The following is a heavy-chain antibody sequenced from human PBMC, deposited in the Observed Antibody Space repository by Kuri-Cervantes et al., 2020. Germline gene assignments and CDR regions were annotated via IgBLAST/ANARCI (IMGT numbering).Heavy chain of an antibody. V-gene: IGHV4-59*01. J-gene: IGHJ4*02. D-gene: IGHD3-16*01. CDR2: IYYSGSI. CDR1: GGSISSYY. Sequence: SETLSLTCTVSGGSISSYYWSWIRQPPGKGLEWIGYIYYSGSINYNPSRKSRVTISVDTSMNQFSLKLSSVPAADTAVYYCARCVYYDYVSESSGCTVSEYYFDYWGQGTRVTVYS. CDR3: ARCVYYDYVSESSGCTVSEYYFDY.